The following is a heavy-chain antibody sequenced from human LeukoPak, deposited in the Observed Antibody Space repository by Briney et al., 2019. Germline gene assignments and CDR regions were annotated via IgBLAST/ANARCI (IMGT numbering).Heavy chain of an antibody. V-gene: IGHV3-48*04. CDR1: GFTFSTYS. CDR2: ISSGSSTI. D-gene: IGHD3-3*01. J-gene: IGHJ6*03. Sequence: GGSLRLSCAASGFTFSTYSMNWVRQAPGKGLEWVSYISSGSSTIYYADSVKGRFTISRDNAKNSLYLQMNSLRAEDTAVYYCAGVAGDFWSGYYYYYYYMDVWGKGTTVTVSS. CDR3: AGVAGDFWSGYYYYYYYMDV.